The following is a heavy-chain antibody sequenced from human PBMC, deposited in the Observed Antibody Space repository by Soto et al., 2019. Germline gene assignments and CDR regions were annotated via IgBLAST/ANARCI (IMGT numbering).Heavy chain of an antibody. CDR1: GFTFSSYA. Sequence: QVQLVESGGGVVQPGRSLRLSCAASGFTFSSYAMHWVRQAPGKGLEWVAVISYDGSNKYYADSVKGRFTISRDNSKNTLYLQMTSLRAEDTAVYYCARDREWELLGLDYWGQGTLVTVSS. CDR3: ARDREWELLGLDY. J-gene: IGHJ4*02. CDR2: ISYDGSNK. V-gene: IGHV3-30-3*01. D-gene: IGHD1-26*01.